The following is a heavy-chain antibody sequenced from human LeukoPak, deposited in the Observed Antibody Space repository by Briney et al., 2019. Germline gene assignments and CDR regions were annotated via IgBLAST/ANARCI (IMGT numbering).Heavy chain of an antibody. Sequence: GGSLRLSCAASGFTFSDYYMSWIRQAPGKGLEWVSYISSSSTYTNYVDSVKGRFTISRDNAKNSLYLQMNSLRAEDTAVYYCAGDPVSSSWYGYFQHWGQGTLVSVSS. CDR1: GFTFSDYY. CDR3: AGDPVSSSWYGYFQH. J-gene: IGHJ1*01. D-gene: IGHD6-13*01. CDR2: ISSSSTYT. V-gene: IGHV3-11*05.